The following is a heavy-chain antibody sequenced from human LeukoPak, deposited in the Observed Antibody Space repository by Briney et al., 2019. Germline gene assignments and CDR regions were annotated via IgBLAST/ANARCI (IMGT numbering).Heavy chain of an antibody. CDR3: ARLDSGWYGGNGY. CDR2: IYTSGST. V-gene: IGHV4-4*09. D-gene: IGHD6-19*01. J-gene: IGHJ4*02. Sequence: SETLSLTCTVSGGSISSYYWSWIRQPPGKGLEWIGYIYTSGSTNYNPSLKSRVTISVDTSKNQFSLKLSSVTAADTAVYYCARLDSGWYGGNGYWGQGTLVTVSS. CDR1: GGSISSYY.